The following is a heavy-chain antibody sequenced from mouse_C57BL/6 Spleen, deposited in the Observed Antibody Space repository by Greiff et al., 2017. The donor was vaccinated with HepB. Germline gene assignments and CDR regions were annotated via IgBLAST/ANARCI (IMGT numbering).Heavy chain of an antibody. J-gene: IGHJ1*03. CDR2: ISYDGSN. CDR3: ARAGDYYGSSYWYFDV. D-gene: IGHD1-1*01. Sequence: DVKLQESGPGLVKPSQSLSLTCSVTGYSITSGYYWNWIRQFPGNKLEWMGYISYDGSNNYNPSLKNRISITRDTSKNQFFLKLNSVTTEDTATYYCARAGDYYGSSYWYFDVWGTGTTVTVSS. CDR1: GYSITSGYY. V-gene: IGHV3-6*01.